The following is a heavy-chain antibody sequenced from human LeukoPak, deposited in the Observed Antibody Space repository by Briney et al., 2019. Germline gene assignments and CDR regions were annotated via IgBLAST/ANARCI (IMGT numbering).Heavy chain of an antibody. CDR3: AREGIEGVAGTTGGHKQRTYYYGMDV. V-gene: IGHV3-48*03. CDR2: ISSSGSTI. D-gene: IGHD6-19*01. Sequence: GGSLRLSCAASGFTFSSYEMNWVRQAPGKGLEWVSYISSSGSTIYSADSVKGRFTISRDNAKDSLYLQMNSLRAEDTAVYYCAREGIEGVAGTTGGHKQRTYYYGMDVWGQGTTVTVSS. J-gene: IGHJ6*02. CDR1: GFTFSSYE.